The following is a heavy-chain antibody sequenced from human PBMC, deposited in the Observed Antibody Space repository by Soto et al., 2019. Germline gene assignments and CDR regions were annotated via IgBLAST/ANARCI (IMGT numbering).Heavy chain of an antibody. D-gene: IGHD3-10*01. CDR2: ISTYNGHT. CDR1: GYTFTSYG. CDR3: ARVWFGESEDY. J-gene: IGHJ4*02. Sequence: QVQLVQSGAEVKMPGASVKVSCKASGYTFTSYGITWVRLAPGQGLEWMGWISTYNGHTNYAQKLQGRLTMTTDTSTSTAYMELRSLRSDDTAVYYCARVWFGESEDYWGQGTLVTVSS. V-gene: IGHV1-18*01.